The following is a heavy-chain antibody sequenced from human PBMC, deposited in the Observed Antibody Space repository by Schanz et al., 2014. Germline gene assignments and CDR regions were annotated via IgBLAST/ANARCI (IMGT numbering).Heavy chain of an antibody. J-gene: IGHJ4*02. D-gene: IGHD3-10*01. CDR1: GFTFSIYA. CDR3: ARIGGSVFDY. V-gene: IGHV3-64*04. CDR2: ISHDGYST. Sequence: VQLLESGGGLVQPGGSLRLSCSASGFTFSIYAMHWVRQAPGKGLEYVSAISHDGYSTYYADSVKGRFTISRDNSKNSLYLQMNSLRAEDTAVYYCARIGGSVFDYWAQGTLVTVSS.